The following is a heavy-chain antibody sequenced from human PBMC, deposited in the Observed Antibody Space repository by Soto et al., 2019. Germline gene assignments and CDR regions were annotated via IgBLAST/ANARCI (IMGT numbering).Heavy chain of an antibody. Sequence: GASVKVSCKASGYSFTSYGIGWVRQVPGQGPEWMGWISPYNGRTNYAQSVKGRVVMTTGISTNTVYLELRSLRSDDSAIYYCGRCRTDSYAMDVWGQGTTVTVSS. CDR3: GRCRTDSYAMDV. J-gene: IGHJ6*02. CDR1: GYSFTSYG. D-gene: IGHD5-18*01. CDR2: ISPYNGRT. V-gene: IGHV1-18*01.